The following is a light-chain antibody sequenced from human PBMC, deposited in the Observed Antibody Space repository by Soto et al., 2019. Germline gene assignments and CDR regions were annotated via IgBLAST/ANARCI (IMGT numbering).Light chain of an antibody. V-gene: IGKV2-28*01. CDR1: QSLLHSNGYNY. Sequence: DIVMTQSPLSLPVTPGEPASISCRSSQSLLHSNGYNYLDWYLQKPGQSPQLLIYLGSNRASGVPDRFSGSGSGKDFKLKIRRVEAADVGVYYCLQDLQTPRGPWTFGQGTKVEIK. J-gene: IGKJ1*01. CDR3: LQDLQTPRGPWT. CDR2: LGS.